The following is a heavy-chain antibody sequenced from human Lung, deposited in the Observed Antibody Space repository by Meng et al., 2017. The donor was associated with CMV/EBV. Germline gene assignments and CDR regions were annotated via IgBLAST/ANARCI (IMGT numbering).Heavy chain of an antibody. D-gene: IGHD2-8*01. CDR1: GLTFSHSW. CDR3: ARKRTNWRGPVFDY. J-gene: IGHJ4*02. V-gene: IGHV3-74*01. CDR2: MNTDGTTI. Sequence: ESXKISXAASGLTFSHSWMHWVRQAPGKGLVWVSVMNTDGTTINYADSVKGRFTISRDNAKNTLYLQMDSLRADDTALYYCARKRTNWRGPVFDYWGQGTXVTVSS.